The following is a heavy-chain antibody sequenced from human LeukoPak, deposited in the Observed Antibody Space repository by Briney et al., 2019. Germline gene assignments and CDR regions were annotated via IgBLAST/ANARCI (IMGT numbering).Heavy chain of an antibody. Sequence: RPGGSLRLSCAASGFTFSSYEMNWVRQAPGKGLEWVSYISSSGSTIYYADSVKGRFTISRDNAKNSLYLQTNSLRAEDTAVYYCAELGITMIGGVWGKGTTVTISS. J-gene: IGHJ6*04. CDR1: GFTFSSYE. CDR3: AELGITMIGGV. D-gene: IGHD3-10*02. CDR2: ISSSGSTI. V-gene: IGHV3-48*03.